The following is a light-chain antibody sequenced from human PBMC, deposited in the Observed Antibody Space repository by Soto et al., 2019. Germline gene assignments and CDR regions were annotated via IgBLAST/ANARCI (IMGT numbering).Light chain of an antibody. Sequence: EIVMTQSPGTLSLSTGEGATLSCRASQSVDSNLAWYQQKPGQAPGLLFYGASTRPTGIPDRFSGSGSGTEFTLTISSLQSEDFAVYFCQQYDSWPLTFGGGTKVDIK. CDR3: QQYDSWPLT. CDR1: QSVDSN. J-gene: IGKJ4*01. V-gene: IGKV3D-15*01. CDR2: GAS.